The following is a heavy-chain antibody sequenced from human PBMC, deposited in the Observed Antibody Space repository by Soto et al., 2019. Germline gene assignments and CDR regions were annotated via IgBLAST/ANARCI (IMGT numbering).Heavy chain of an antibody. CDR2: ISGSGGST. CDR1: GFTFSSYA. D-gene: IGHD5-18*01. J-gene: IGHJ6*03. Sequence: GGSLRLSCAASGFTFSSYAMSWVRQAPGKGLEWVSAISGSGGSTYYADSVKGRFTISRDNSKNTLYLQMNSLRAEDTAVYYCAMIQLWFSSSYYYMDVWGKGTTVTVSS. CDR3: AMIQLWFSSSYYYMDV. V-gene: IGHV3-23*01.